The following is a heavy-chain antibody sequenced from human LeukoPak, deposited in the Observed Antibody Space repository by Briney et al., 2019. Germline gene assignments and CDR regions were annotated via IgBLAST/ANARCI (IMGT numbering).Heavy chain of an antibody. CDR2: IYSGGST. J-gene: IGHJ4*02. D-gene: IGHD4-23*01. CDR3: ARDRGYGGNSNAFDY. Sequence: PGRSLRLSCAASGFTVSSNYMSWVRQAPGKGLEWVSVIYSGGSTYYADSVKGRFTISRDNSKNTLYLQMNSLRAEDTAVYYCARDRGYGGNSNAFDYWGQGTLVTVSS. V-gene: IGHV3-53*01. CDR1: GFTVSSNY.